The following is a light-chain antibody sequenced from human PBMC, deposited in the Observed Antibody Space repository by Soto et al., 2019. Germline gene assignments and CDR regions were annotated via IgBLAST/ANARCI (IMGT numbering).Light chain of an antibody. CDR3: QHCSVGPA. CDR2: DAS. Sequence: EAVLTQSPATLSASPGERVTLSCRASLSVSRNLAWYQQRPGQAARLIIYDASTRATGVPARSSGSGSETDFTFPSSSLQSEEFALYYCQHCSVGPAFGAGTKLEVK. V-gene: IGKV3-15*01. J-gene: IGKJ1*01. CDR1: LSVSRN.